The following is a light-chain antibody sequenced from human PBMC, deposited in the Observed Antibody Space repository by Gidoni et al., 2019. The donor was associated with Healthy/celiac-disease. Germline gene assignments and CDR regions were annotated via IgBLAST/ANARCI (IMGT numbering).Light chain of an antibody. V-gene: IGKV1-39*01. J-gene: IGKJ2*01. CDR1: QSISSY. CDR2: AAS. Sequence: DIQMTQSPSSLSASVGDRVTITCRASQSISSYLNWYQQKPGKAPKLLIYAASSLQSGVPSRFSGSGSGTDFTITISSLQPEDFATYYCQQNYSTPRTFGQGTKLEIK. CDR3: QQNYSTPRT.